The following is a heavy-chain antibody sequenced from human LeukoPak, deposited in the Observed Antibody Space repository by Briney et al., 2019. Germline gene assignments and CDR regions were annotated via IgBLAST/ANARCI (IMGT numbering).Heavy chain of an antibody. J-gene: IGHJ3*02. CDR1: GFTFSTYS. CDR3: WPIVVITSARAFDI. V-gene: IGHV3-23*01. Sequence: PGGSLRLSCVVSGFTFSTYSMNWVRQAPGKGLEWVSAISGSGGSTYYADSVKGRFTISRDNSKNMLYLQMNSLRAEDTAVYYRWPIVVITSARAFDIWGQGTMVTVSS. CDR2: ISGSGGST. D-gene: IGHD3-22*01.